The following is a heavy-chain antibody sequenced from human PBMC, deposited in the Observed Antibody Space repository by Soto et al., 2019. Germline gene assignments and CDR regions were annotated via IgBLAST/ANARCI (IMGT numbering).Heavy chain of an antibody. CDR3: VSDSSGWYHVLAY. CDR1: GYSFTAYY. V-gene: IGHV1-2*02. Sequence: QVQLVQSGPEVKKPGASVKVSCKTSGYSFTAYYIHWVRQAPGQGLEWMGWINPNSGGTTYAQKFQGRVTLTTDTSISTAYLELGRLGSDDTDVYYCVSDSSGWYHVLAYWGQGTLVTASS. CDR2: INPNSGGT. J-gene: IGHJ4*02. D-gene: IGHD6-19*01.